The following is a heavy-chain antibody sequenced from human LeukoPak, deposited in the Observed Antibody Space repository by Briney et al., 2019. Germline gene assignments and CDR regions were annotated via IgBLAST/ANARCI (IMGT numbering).Heavy chain of an antibody. Sequence: SETLSLTCTVSGGSISSGSYYWSWIRQPAGKGLEWIGRIYTSGSTNYNPSLKSRVTISVDTSKNQFSLKLSSVTAADTAVYYCARVPAMVRGVIRYGSSGYYYMDVWGKGTTVTVSS. CDR1: GGSISSGSYY. CDR2: IYTSGST. V-gene: IGHV4-61*02. D-gene: IGHD3-10*01. J-gene: IGHJ6*03. CDR3: ARVPAMVRGVIRYGSSGYYYMDV.